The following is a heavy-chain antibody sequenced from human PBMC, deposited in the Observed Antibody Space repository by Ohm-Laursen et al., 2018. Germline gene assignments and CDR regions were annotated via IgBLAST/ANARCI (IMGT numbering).Heavy chain of an antibody. CDR3: AVGSGYSGYE. Sequence: GTLSLTCTVSGDSISSYYWSWIRQPPGKGLEWIGEINHSGSTNYNPSLKSRVTISVDTSKNQFSLKLSSVTAADTAVYYCAVGSGYSGYEWGQGTLVTVSS. CDR2: INHSGST. V-gene: IGHV4-34*01. J-gene: IGHJ4*02. D-gene: IGHD5-12*01. CDR1: GDSISSYY.